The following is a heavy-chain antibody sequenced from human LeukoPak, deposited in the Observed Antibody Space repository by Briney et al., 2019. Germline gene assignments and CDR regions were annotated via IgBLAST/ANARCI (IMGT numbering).Heavy chain of an antibody. CDR1: GGSISSYY. J-gene: IGHJ6*02. Sequence: SETLSLTCTVSGGSISSYYWSWIRQPPGKGLEWIGYIYYSGSTNYNPSLKSRVTISVDTSKNQFSLKLSSVTAADTAVYYCARVEAAHPTYYFYGMDVWGQGTTVTVSS. CDR2: IYYSGST. D-gene: IGHD6-6*01. CDR3: ARVEAAHPTYYFYGMDV. V-gene: IGHV4-59*01.